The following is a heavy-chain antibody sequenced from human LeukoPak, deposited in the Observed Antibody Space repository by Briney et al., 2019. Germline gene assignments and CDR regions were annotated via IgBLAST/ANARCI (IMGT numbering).Heavy chain of an antibody. J-gene: IGHJ2*01. D-gene: IGHD3-10*01. V-gene: IGHV3-30*02. Sequence: GGSLRLSCAASGFTFSSYGMHWVRQAPGKGLEWVAFIRYDGSNKYYADSVKGRFTISRDNSKNTLYLQMNSLRAEDTAVYYCAKESITMVRGVIITSTWWYFDLWGRGTLVTVSS. CDR1: GFTFSSYG. CDR2: IRYDGSNK. CDR3: AKESITMVRGVIITSTWWYFDL.